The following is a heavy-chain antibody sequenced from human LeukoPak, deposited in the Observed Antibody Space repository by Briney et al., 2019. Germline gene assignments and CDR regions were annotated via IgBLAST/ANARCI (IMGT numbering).Heavy chain of an antibody. CDR1: GFPFGTYG. Sequence: GGSLRLSCDASGFPFGTYGMHWVCQAPGKGLEWVAFIRSDGSSTYYADSVKGRFTISRDNSKNTPYLQINSLRAEDTAVYYCAKDSRNTITFGGVIPDWGQGTLVTVSS. D-gene: IGHD3-16*02. CDR2: IRSDGSST. CDR3: AKDSRNTITFGGVIPD. J-gene: IGHJ4*02. V-gene: IGHV3-30*02.